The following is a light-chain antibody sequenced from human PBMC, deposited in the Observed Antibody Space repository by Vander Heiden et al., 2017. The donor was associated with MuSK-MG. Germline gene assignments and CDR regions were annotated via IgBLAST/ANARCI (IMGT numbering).Light chain of an antibody. CDR1: SRDVGGYNY. Sequence: QSALTQPASVSGSPGPSITISCTGTSRDVGGYNYVSWYQQHPGKAPKLMMYEVSNRPSGVSHRFSGSKSGNTASLTISGLQAEDEADYYCSSYTSSSTPWVFGGGTKLTVL. J-gene: IGLJ3*02. CDR3: SSYTSSSTPWV. CDR2: EVS. V-gene: IGLV2-14*01.